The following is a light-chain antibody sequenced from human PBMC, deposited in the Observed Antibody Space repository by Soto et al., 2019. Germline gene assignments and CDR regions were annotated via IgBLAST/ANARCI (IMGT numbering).Light chain of an antibody. CDR2: LNSDGSH. J-gene: IGLJ2*01. Sequence: QPVLTQSPSASASLGASVKLTCTLSSGHSNYAIAWHQLQPEKGPRYLMKLNSDGSHIKGDGIPDRFSGSSSGAERYLTIPSLQSEDEADYYCQTWGTGIQVFGGGTKVTVL. CDR3: QTWGTGIQV. V-gene: IGLV4-69*01. CDR1: SGHSNYA.